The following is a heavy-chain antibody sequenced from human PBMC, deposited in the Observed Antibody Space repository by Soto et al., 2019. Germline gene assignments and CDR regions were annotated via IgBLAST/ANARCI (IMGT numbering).Heavy chain of an antibody. CDR1: GGSISSGDYY. J-gene: IGHJ6*02. CDR3: ARGGASYDYVWGSYRSGMDV. V-gene: IGHV4-30-4*01. Sequence: SETLSLTCTVSGGSISSGDYYWSWIRQPPGKGLEWIGYIYYSGSTYYNPSLKSRVTISVDTSKNQFSLKLSSVTAADTAVYYCARGGASYDYVWGSYRSGMDVWGQGTTVTVSS. CDR2: IYYSGST. D-gene: IGHD3-16*02.